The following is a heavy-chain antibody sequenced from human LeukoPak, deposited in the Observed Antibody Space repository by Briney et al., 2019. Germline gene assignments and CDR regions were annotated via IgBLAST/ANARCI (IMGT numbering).Heavy chain of an antibody. Sequence: VASVKVSCKASGYTFSSHHVSWVRQAPGQGLEWMGWINTYDGNTNYAQNFQGRVAMTPDTSTSTAYIELWDLRSDDTAVYYCARDFATWYFDYWGQGTLVTVSS. CDR1: GYTFSSHH. CDR3: ARDFATWYFDY. D-gene: IGHD2-15*01. J-gene: IGHJ4*02. V-gene: IGHV1-18*01. CDR2: INTYDGNT.